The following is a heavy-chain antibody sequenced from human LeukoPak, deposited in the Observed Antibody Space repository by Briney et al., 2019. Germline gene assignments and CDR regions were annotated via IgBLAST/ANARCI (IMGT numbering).Heavy chain of an antibody. D-gene: IGHD2-15*01. V-gene: IGHV3-23*01. CDR2: LRGGGDSI. Sequence: HTGGSLRLSCVASGFTFICYGMSGARQATGTGVEWVSALRGGGDSIYNADSVKGRFTLSRDNSQNTLNLQMNGLRGEATAVMCGAKGGVVVAAASIDYWGQGTLVTVSS. CDR1: GFTFICYG. J-gene: IGHJ4*02. CDR3: AKGGVVVAAASIDY.